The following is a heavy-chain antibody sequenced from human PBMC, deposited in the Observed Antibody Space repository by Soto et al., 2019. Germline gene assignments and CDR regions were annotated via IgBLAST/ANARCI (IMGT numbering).Heavy chain of an antibody. CDR3: ARVEEGGSDDFWSGRDAFDI. CDR2: IKQDGSEK. Sequence: GGSLRLSCAASGFTFSNYWMSWVRQAPGKGLEWVANIKQDGSEKYYVDSVKGRFTISRDNAKNSLYLQMNSLRAEDTAVYYCARVEEGGSDDFWSGRDAFDIWGQGTMVTVSS. CDR1: GFTFSNYW. D-gene: IGHD3-3*01. V-gene: IGHV3-7*01. J-gene: IGHJ3*02.